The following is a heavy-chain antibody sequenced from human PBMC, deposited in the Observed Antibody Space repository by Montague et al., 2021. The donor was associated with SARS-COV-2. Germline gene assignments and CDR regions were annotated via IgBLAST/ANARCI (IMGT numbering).Heavy chain of an antibody. J-gene: IGHJ5*02. CDR3: ARHRVASGWNYFDP. Sequence: SETLSLTCTVSGVSISGYTYFWGWIRQPPGKGLEWIASVYYSGSTYYXPSLKSRVTISVDTSKNQSSLQVCSVTAADSAIYYCARHRVASGWNYFDPWGRGTLVTVSS. CDR1: GVSISGYTYF. V-gene: IGHV4-39*01. CDR2: VYYSGST. D-gene: IGHD1-7*01.